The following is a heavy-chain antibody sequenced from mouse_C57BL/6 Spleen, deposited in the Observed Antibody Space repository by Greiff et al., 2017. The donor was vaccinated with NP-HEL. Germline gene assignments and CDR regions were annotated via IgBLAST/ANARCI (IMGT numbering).Heavy chain of an antibody. CDR3: APYDYDEGFAY. J-gene: IGHJ3*01. Sequence: QVQLQQSGPELVKPGASVKISCKASGYAFSSSWMNWVKQRPGKGLEWIGRIYPGDGDTNYNGKFKGKATLTADKSSSTAYMQLSSLTSEDSAVYFCAPYDYDEGFAYWGQGTLVTVSA. CDR2: IYPGDGDT. CDR1: GYAFSSSW. D-gene: IGHD2-4*01. V-gene: IGHV1-82*01.